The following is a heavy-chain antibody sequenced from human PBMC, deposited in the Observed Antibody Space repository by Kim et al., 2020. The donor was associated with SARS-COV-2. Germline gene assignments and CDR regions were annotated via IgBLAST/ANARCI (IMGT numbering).Heavy chain of an antibody. J-gene: IGHJ5*02. D-gene: IGHD3-22*01. V-gene: IGHV4-34*01. CDR1: GGSFNGYY. CDR2: INYTGST. CDR3: ARGRSFRGYYDTRAVDP. Sequence: SETLSLTCAVYGGSFNGYYWIWIRQPPGKGLEWIGEINYTGSTNYNPSLKSRVTISVDTSKNQFSLKLSSVTAADTAVYYCARGRSFRGYYDTRAVDPWGQGTLVTVSS.